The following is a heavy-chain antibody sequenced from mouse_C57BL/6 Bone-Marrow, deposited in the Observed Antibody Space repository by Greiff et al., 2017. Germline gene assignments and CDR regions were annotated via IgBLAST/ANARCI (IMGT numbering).Heavy chain of an antibody. V-gene: IGHV14-3*01. Sequence: VQLQQSVAELVRPGASVKLSCTASGFNIKNTYMHWVKQRPEQGLEWIGRIDPANGNTKYAPKFQGKATITADTSSNTAYLQLSSLTSEDSAVYYCATYDYDPWYFDVWGTGTTVTVSS. J-gene: IGHJ1*03. D-gene: IGHD2-4*01. CDR3: ATYDYDPWYFDV. CDR2: IDPANGNT. CDR1: GFNIKNTY.